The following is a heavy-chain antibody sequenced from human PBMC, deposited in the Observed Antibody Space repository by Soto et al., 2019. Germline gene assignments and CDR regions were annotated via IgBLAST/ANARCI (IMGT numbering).Heavy chain of an antibody. V-gene: IGHV1-18*01. J-gene: IGHJ4*02. D-gene: IGHD2-2*02. Sequence: ASVKVSCKASGYTFTSYGISWVRQAPGQGLEWMGWISAYNGNTNYAQKLQGRVTMTTDTSTSTAYMELRSLRSDDTAVYYCARVPKTGYCSSTSCYRNSFDYWGQGTLVTVSS. CDR1: GYTFTSYG. CDR2: ISAYNGNT. CDR3: ARVPKTGYCSSTSCYRNSFDY.